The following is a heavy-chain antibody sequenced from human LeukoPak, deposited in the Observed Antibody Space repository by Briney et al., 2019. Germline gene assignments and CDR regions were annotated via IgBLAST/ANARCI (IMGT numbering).Heavy chain of an antibody. CDR2: INHSGST. J-gene: IGHJ1*01. CDR1: GGSFSGYY. Sequence: KPSETLSLTCAVYGGSFSGYYWSWIRQPPGKGLEWIGEINHSGSTNYNPSLKSRVTISVDTSKNQFSLKLSSVTAADTAVYYCARGPEPGYPTVNAEYFQHWGQGTLVTVSS. CDR3: ARGPEPGYPTVNAEYFQH. V-gene: IGHV4-34*01. D-gene: IGHD1-14*01.